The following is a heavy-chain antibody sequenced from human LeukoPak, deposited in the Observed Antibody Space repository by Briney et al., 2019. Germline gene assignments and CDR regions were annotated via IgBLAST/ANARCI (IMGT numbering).Heavy chain of an antibody. CDR3: ARESYYGSGSYSSDY. CDR2: ISYDGSNK. Sequence: GGSLRLSCAASGFTFSSYAMHWVRQAPGKGLEWVAVISYDGSNKYYADSVKGRFTISRDNSKNTLYLQMNSLRAEDTAVYYCARESYYGSGSYSSDYWGQGTLVTVSS. CDR1: GFTFSSYA. J-gene: IGHJ4*02. V-gene: IGHV3-30-3*01. D-gene: IGHD3-10*01.